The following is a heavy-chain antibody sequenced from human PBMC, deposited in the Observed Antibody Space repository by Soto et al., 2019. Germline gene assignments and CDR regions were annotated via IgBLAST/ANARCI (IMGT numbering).Heavy chain of an antibody. Sequence: QVQLVESGGGVVQPGTSLRLSCKASGFIFRDYLIHWVRQAPGKGLEWLAVLSFDGTAEYYADSTRGRFTISRDIPKSTKYLVINNVRREDTAMYYCARVATILQSMEVLEYWGQGTLVTVPS. D-gene: IGHD5-12*01. J-gene: IGHJ4*02. CDR1: GFIFRDYL. CDR3: ARVATILQSMEVLEY. CDR2: LSFDGTAE. V-gene: IGHV3-30*03.